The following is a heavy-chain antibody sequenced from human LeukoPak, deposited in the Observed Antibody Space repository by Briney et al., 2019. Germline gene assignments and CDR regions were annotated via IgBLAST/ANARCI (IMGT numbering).Heavy chain of an antibody. CDR1: GYTFTSYG. CDR3: ARGGFGY. CDR2: INPNSGGT. J-gene: IGHJ4*02. Sequence: ASVKVSCKASGYTFTSYGISWVRQAPGQGLEWMGWINPNSGGTNYAKEFQGRVTMTRDTSISTAYMELSRLRSDDTAVYYCARGGFGYWGQGTLVTVSS. V-gene: IGHV1-2*02. D-gene: IGHD3-10*01.